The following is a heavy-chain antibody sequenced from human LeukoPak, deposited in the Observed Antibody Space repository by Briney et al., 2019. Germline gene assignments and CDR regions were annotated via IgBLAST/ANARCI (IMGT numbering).Heavy chain of an antibody. J-gene: IGHJ1*01. CDR2: INHSGST. CDR3: ARRGIR. V-gene: IGHV4-34*01. CDR1: GGSFSNYY. Sequence: SETLSLTCGVYGGSFSNYYWSCIRQSPGKGLEWIGEINHSGSTNYNPSLKSRVTISVDTSKNQFSLKLSSVTAADTAVYYCARRGIRWGQGTLVTVSS. D-gene: IGHD3-16*01.